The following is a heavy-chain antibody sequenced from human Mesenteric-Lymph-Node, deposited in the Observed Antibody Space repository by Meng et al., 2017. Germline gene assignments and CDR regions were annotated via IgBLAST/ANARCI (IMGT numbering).Heavy chain of an antibody. D-gene: IGHD4-17*01. CDR1: GFTFDDYA. V-gene: IGHV3-9*01. Sequence: SLKISCAASGFTFDDYAMHWVRQAPGKGLEWVSGISWNSGSIGYADSVKGRFTISRDNAKNSLYLQMNSLRAEDTALYYCAKGGDYAPNDAFDIWGQGTMVTVSS. CDR3: AKGGDYAPNDAFDI. J-gene: IGHJ3*02. CDR2: ISWNSGSI.